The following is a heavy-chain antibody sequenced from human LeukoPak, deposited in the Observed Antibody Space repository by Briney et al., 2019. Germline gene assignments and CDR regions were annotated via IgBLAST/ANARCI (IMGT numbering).Heavy chain of an antibody. CDR1: GFTFSSYW. Sequence: GGSLRLSCAATGFTFSSYWMHWVRQAPGKGLVWVSHINSAGSSTSYADSVKGRFTISRDNAKNTLYLQMISLRAEDTAVYYCAGTHSVPWFDYWGQGTLVTVSS. D-gene: IGHD2-2*01. CDR2: INSAGSST. CDR3: AGTHSVPWFDY. V-gene: IGHV3-74*01. J-gene: IGHJ4*02.